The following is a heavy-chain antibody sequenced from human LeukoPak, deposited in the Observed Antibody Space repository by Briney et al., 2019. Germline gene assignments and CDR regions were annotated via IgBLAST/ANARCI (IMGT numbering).Heavy chain of an antibody. D-gene: IGHD4-11*01. CDR1: GDSVRTSNYY. J-gene: IGHJ6*02. CDR3: ARDSYSNYVYYYYGMDV. CDR2: IHYSGNT. Sequence: PSETLSLTCTVSGDSVRTSNYYWSWIRQPPGKGLEWIGYIHYSGNTNYNTSLKSRVTISVDTSKSQFSLKLSSVTAADTAVYYCARDSYSNYVYYYYGMDVWGQGTTVTVSS. V-gene: IGHV4-61*01.